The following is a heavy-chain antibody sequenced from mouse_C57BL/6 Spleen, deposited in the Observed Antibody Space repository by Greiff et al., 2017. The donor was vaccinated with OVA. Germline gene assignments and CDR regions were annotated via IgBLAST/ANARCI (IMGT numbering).Heavy chain of an antibody. D-gene: IGHD2-3*01. CDR1: GYTFTSYG. J-gene: IGHJ1*03. CDR3: ARDDGSNWYFDV. Sequence: VKLQESGAELARPGASVKLSCKASGYTFTSYGISWVKQRTGQGLEWIGEIYPRSGNTYYNEKFKGKATLTADKSSSTAYMELRSLTSEDSAVYFCARDDGSNWYFDVWGTGTTVTVSS. V-gene: IGHV1-81*01. CDR2: IYPRSGNT.